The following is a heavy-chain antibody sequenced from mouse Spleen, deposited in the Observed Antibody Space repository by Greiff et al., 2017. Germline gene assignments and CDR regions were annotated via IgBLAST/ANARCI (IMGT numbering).Heavy chain of an antibody. J-gene: IGHJ1*01. CDR3: TRGENYDGSYGWYFDV. V-gene: IGHV1-15*01. CDR1: GYTFTDYE. CDR2: IDPETGGT. Sequence: SGPELVRPGASVTLSCKASGYTFTDYEMHWVKQTPVHGLEWIGAIDPETGGTAYNQKFKGKAILTADKSSSTAYMALRSLTSEDSAVYYCTRGENYDGSYGWYFDVWGAGTTVTVSS. D-gene: IGHD1-1*01.